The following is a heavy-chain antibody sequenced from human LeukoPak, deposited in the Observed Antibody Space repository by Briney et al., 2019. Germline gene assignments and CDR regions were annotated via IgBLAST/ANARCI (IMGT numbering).Heavy chain of an antibody. CDR2: FDPEDGET. V-gene: IGHV1-24*01. CDR1: GYTLTELS. J-gene: IGHJ5*02. D-gene: IGHD3-10*01. CDR3: ATQTMEFYWFDP. Sequence: GASVKVSCKVSGYTLTELSMHWVRQAPGKGLEWVGGFDPEDGETIYAQKFQGRVTMTEDTSTDTAYMELSSLRSEDTAVYYCATQTMEFYWFDPWGQGTLVTVSS.